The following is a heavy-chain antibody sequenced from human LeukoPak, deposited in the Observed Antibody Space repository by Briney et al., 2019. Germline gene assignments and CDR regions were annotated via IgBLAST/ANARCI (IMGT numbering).Heavy chain of an antibody. CDR1: GGSISSSSYY. CDR2: IYYSGST. D-gene: IGHD3-22*01. V-gene: IGHV4-39*07. CDR3: ARVTGYMIEDYFDS. J-gene: IGHJ4*02. Sequence: KPSETLSLTCTVSGGSISSSSYYWGWIRQPPGQGLEWIGSIYYSGSTYYNPSLKSRVTISVDTSKNQFSLKLSSVTAADTAVYYCARVTGYMIEDYFDSWGQGTLVTVSS.